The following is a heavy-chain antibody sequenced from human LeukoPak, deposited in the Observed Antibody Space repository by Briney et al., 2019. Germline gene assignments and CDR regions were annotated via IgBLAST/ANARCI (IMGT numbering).Heavy chain of an antibody. Sequence: TGGSLRLSCAASGFTSSSYGMHWVRQVPGKGLEWVAVISYDGSNKYYADSVKGRFTISRDNSKNTLYLQMNSLRAEDTCVYYCAKGSDYPDNWGQGTLVTVSS. CDR2: ISYDGSNK. J-gene: IGHJ4*02. V-gene: IGHV3-30*18. CDR1: GFTSSSYG. CDR3: AKGSDYPDN.